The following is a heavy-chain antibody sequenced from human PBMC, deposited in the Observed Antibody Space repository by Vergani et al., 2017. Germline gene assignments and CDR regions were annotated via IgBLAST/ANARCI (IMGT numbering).Heavy chain of an antibody. CDR3: ARGPGECSGSVVFDH. Sequence: QVQPVQSGAEVKQPGASVKVSCKASGYTFTSYAMHWVRQAPGQRLEWMGWINAGNGNTKYSKKFQGRVTITRDTSESTAYMELSSLRSEDTAVYYCARGPGECSGSVVFDHWGQGTLVTVSS. D-gene: IGHD3-10*02. CDR1: GYTFTSYA. J-gene: IGHJ4*02. V-gene: IGHV1-3*01. CDR2: INAGNGNT.